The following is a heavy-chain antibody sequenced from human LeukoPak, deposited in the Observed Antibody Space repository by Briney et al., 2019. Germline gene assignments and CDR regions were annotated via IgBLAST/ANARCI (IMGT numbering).Heavy chain of an antibody. CDR1: GGTFSNYA. CDR2: IIPVSGTA. J-gene: IGHJ4*02. V-gene: IGHV1-69*13. Sequence: SVKVSCKGSGGTFSNYALNWVRQAPGQGLEWMGRIIPVSGTANYLQKFQGRVTITSDESTSTAYTELISLTPEDTAVYYCAIGPGELCSGGTCYPYYFDYWGQGTLVTVSS. CDR3: AIGPGELCSGGTCYPYYFDY. D-gene: IGHD2-15*01.